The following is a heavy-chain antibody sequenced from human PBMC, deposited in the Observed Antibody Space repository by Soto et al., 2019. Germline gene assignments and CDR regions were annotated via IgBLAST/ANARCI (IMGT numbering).Heavy chain of an antibody. Sequence: ASVKVSCKASGYTFTSYYMHWVRQAPGQGLEWMGIINPSGGSTSYAQKFQGRVTMTRDTSTSTVYMELSSLRSEDTAVYYSARSNVDQTYYDFWSGYLFDYWGQGTLVTVSS. J-gene: IGHJ4*02. V-gene: IGHV1-46*03. CDR3: ARSNVDQTYYDFWSGYLFDY. CDR1: GYTFTSYY. CDR2: INPSGGST. D-gene: IGHD3-3*01.